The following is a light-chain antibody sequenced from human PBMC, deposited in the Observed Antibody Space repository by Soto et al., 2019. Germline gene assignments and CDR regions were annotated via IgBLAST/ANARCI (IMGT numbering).Light chain of an antibody. CDR2: GAF. V-gene: IGKV3-15*01. CDR3: QQYNDWPPKYT. J-gene: IGKJ2*01. Sequence: EIVMTQSPATLSVSPGERATLSCRASQSVSSNLAWYQQKPGQGPRLLIYGAFTRATGIPARFSGSGSGTEFTLTISSLQSDDFGVYSCQQYNDWPPKYTFGQGTKLEIK. CDR1: QSVSSN.